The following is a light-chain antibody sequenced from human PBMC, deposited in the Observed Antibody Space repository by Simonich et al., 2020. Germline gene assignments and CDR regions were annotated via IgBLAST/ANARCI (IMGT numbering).Light chain of an antibody. CDR2: EEN. Sequence: NFMLTQPHSVSESPGKTVTISCTRSSGSIASNSVQWYQQRPGSAPTTVIYEENKRPAGVPDRFSGTIDSSSNSASLTISGLKTEDEADYYCQSYDSSNQVFGGGTKLTVL. CDR3: QSYDSSNQV. J-gene: IGLJ3*02. CDR1: SGSIASNS. V-gene: IGLV6-57*03.